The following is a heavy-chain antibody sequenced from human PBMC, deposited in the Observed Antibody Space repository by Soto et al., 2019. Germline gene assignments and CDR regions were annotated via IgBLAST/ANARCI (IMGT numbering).Heavy chain of an antibody. CDR3: ARTHAQSSGSCLDF. CDR1: GYTFTSYA. J-gene: IGHJ4*01. D-gene: IGHD3-22*01. CDR2: INAGNGNT. Sequence: QVQLVQSGAEVKKPGASVKVSCKASGYTFTSYAMHWVRQAPGQRLEWMGWINAGNGNTKYSQKFQGRVTITRDTSASTAYMELNNLRAEDTAVYYCARTHAQSSGSCLDFWGHGTLVTVSS. V-gene: IGHV1-3*01.